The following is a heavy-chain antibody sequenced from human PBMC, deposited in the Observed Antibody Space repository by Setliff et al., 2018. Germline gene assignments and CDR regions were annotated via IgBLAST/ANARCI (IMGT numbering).Heavy chain of an antibody. J-gene: IGHJ3*01. CDR2: IYPADSDP. D-gene: IGHD2-2*02. V-gene: IGHV5-51*01. Sequence: PGESLKISCKSSGYSFTTYWIGWVRQMPGKGLELMGIIYPADSDPRYSPSFQGQVTMSADKSINTLYLQMSSLKTEDTAMYYCTTDRAACSGSSCYNGFDVWGQGTMVTVSS. CDR3: TTDRAACSGSSCYNGFDV. CDR1: GYSFTTYW.